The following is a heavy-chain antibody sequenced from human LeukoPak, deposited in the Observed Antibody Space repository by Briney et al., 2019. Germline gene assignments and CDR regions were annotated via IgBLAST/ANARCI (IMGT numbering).Heavy chain of an antibody. CDR3: AKGERQWLFDY. CDR1: GFTFSSYG. Sequence: PGGTLRLSCAASGFTFSSYGMSWVRQAPGKGLGWVSAISGSGGSTYYADSVKGRFTISRDNSKNTLYLQMNSLRAEDTAVYYCAKGERQWLFDYWGQGTLVTVSS. CDR2: ISGSGGST. V-gene: IGHV3-23*01. D-gene: IGHD6-19*01. J-gene: IGHJ4*02.